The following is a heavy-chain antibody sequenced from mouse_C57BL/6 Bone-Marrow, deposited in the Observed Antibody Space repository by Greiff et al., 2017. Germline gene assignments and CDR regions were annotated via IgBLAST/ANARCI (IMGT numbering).Heavy chain of an antibody. J-gene: IGHJ4*01. CDR2: ISDGGSYT. Sequence: EVKVVESGGGLVKPGGSLKLSCAASGFTFSSYAMSWVRQTPEKRLAWVATISDGGSYTYYPDNVKGRFPISRDNAKNNLYLQMSHLKSEDTAMYYCARVYYYAMDYWGQGTSVTVSS. V-gene: IGHV5-4*03. CDR1: GFTFSSYA. CDR3: ARVYYYAMDY.